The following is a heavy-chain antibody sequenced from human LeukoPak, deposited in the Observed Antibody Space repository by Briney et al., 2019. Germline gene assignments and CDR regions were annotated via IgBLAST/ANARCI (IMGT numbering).Heavy chain of an antibody. CDR2: VKTKTDAGTT. J-gene: IGHJ4*02. V-gene: IGHV3-15*01. Sequence: PGGSLRLSCAASGFTFSTAWMSWVRQAPGKGLEWVGRVKTKTDAGTTVYAAPVKGRFTISRDDSENTLYLQMNSLRTEDTAVYYCTRDNTPTYYFANIDYYVLDYWGQGTLVTVSS. CDR1: GFTFSTAW. D-gene: IGHD3-22*01. CDR3: TRDNTPTYYFANIDYYVLDY.